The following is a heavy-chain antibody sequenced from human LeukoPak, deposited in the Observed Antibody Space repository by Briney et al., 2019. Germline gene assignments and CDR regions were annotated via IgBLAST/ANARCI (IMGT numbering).Heavy chain of an antibody. CDR1: GGSISSSNW. CDR3: ARDRSSNLDSGSHPYFDY. D-gene: IGHD1-26*01. J-gene: IGHJ4*02. CDR2: IYHSGST. V-gene: IGHV4-4*02. Sequence: SGTLSLTCAVSGGSISSSNWWSWVRQPPGKGLEWIGEIYHSGSTNYNPSLKSRVTISVDTSKNQFSLKLSSVTAADTAVYYCARDRSSNLDSGSHPYFDYWGQGTLVTVSS.